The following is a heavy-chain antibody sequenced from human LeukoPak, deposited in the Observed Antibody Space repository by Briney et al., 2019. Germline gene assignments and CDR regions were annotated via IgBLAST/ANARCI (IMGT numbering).Heavy chain of an antibody. CDR3: ARLGTGTTQYYFDY. D-gene: IGHD1/OR15-1a*01. V-gene: IGHV4-4*09. Sequence: SETLSLTFTVSGGSISSYYWSWIRQPPGKGLEWIGYIYTSGSTNYNPSLKSRVTISVDTSKNQFSLKLSSVTAADTAVYYCARLGTGTTQYYFDYWGQGTLVTVSS. CDR1: GGSISSYY. J-gene: IGHJ4*02. CDR2: IYTSGST.